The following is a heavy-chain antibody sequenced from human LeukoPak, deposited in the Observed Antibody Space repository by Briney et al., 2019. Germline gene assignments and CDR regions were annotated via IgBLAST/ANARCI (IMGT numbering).Heavy chain of an antibody. Sequence: GGSLRLSCAASGFTFSSYWMNWVRQAPGRGPEWVAHIKQDGSEKYYLDSVKGRFTISRDNSKNTLYLQMISLRAEDTAVYYCAKDPLALWFDPWGQGTLVTVSS. J-gene: IGHJ5*02. V-gene: IGHV3-7*03. D-gene: IGHD2-21*01. CDR3: AKDPLALWFDP. CDR2: IKQDGSEK. CDR1: GFTFSSYW.